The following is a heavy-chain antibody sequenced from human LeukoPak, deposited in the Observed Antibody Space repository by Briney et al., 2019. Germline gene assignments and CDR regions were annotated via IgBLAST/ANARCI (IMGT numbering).Heavy chain of an antibody. CDR2: INHSGST. CDR3: ARGAARVNDY. CDR1: GGSISSSSYY. D-gene: IGHD6-6*01. V-gene: IGHV4-39*07. J-gene: IGHJ4*02. Sequence: PSETLSLTCTVSGGSISSSSYYWSWIRQPPGKGLEWIGEINHSGSTNYNPSLKSRVTISVDTSKNQFSLKLSSVTAADTAVYYCARGAARVNDYWGQGTLVTVSS.